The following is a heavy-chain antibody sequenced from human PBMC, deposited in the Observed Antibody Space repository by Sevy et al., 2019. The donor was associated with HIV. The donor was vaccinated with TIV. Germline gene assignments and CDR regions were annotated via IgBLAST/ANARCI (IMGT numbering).Heavy chain of an antibody. CDR3: ARGRPAYYYGMDV. CDR1: GGSISSYY. Sequence: SETLSLTCTVSGGSISSYYWSWIRQSPGKGLQWIGYLFYSGMTNYNPSLKSRVTISVDTSKNQFSLKVSSVTAADTAVDYCARGRPAYYYGMDVWGQGTTVTVSS. CDR2: LFYSGMT. J-gene: IGHJ6*02. V-gene: IGHV4-59*01. D-gene: IGHD6-6*01.